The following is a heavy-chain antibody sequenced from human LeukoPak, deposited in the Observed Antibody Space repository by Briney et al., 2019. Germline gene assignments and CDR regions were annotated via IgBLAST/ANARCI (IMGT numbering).Heavy chain of an antibody. CDR3: ASSAAGFYGMDV. D-gene: IGHD6-13*01. J-gene: IGHJ6*02. CDR2: IYSGGST. V-gene: IGHV3-53*04. Sequence: PGGSLRLSCAASGFTVSSNYMSWVRQAPGKGLEWGSVIYSGGSTYYADSVKGRFTISRHNSKNTLSLQMNSLRPDDTAVYYCASSAAGFYGMDVWGQGATVTVSS. CDR1: GFTVSSNY.